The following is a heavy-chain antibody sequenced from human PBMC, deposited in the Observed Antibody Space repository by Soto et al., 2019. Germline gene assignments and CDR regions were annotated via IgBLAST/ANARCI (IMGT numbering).Heavy chain of an antibody. Sequence: SETLSLTCTVSGYSISTRSNYWAWMRQPPGKGLEWIGSIYYTGGTYYNPSLKSRVTLVLDTSKNQFSLTLNSVTAADTAVYYCARDGPPIRPHNPPEYXQPSGQGTPVTVSS. CDR2: IYYTGGT. CDR1: GYSISTRSNY. J-gene: IGHJ1*01. V-gene: IGHV4-39*02. D-gene: IGHD6-6*01. CDR3: ARDGPPIRPHNPPEYXQP.